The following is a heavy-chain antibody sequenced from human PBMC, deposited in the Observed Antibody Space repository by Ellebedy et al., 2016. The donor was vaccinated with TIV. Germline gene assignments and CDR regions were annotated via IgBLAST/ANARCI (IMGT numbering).Heavy chain of an antibody. Sequence: GGSLRLSXVASGFTFRSFAMHWVRQAPGKGLEWVAVISYDGSTKYYADSVKGRSTISRDNSRNTVYLQMNSLRAEDTAVYYCAKRLVNYNLDVWGQGTTVTVSS. J-gene: IGHJ6*02. CDR2: ISYDGSTK. D-gene: IGHD5-24*01. CDR3: AKRLVNYNLDV. V-gene: IGHV3-30-3*02. CDR1: GFTFRSFA.